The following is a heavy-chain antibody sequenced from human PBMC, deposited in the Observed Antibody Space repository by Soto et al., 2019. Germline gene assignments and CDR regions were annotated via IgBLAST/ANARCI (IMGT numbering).Heavy chain of an antibody. Sequence: QVQVVQSGAEVKKPGSSVKVSCKASGGTFSSSTVSWVRQAPGQGLEWMGRIIPILGVTHYAQKFQGRVTITADKSASTASMELSGLRSEDTAMYYCARERCSSSSCGYGMDVWGQGTTVTVSS. CDR3: ARERCSSSSCGYGMDV. D-gene: IGHD2-2*01. CDR1: GGTFSSST. J-gene: IGHJ6*02. CDR2: IIPILGVT. V-gene: IGHV1-69*08.